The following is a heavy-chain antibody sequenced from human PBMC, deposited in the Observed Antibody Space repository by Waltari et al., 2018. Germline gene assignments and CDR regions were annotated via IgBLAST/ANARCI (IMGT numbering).Heavy chain of an antibody. V-gene: IGHV3-30*02. J-gene: IGHJ4*02. D-gene: IGHD6-25*01. Sequence: QVQLVESGGGVVQPGGSLRLSCAASGFTFSSYGMHWVRQAPGKGLEWVAFIRYYGSNKYYADSVKGRFTISRDNSKNTLYLQMNSLRAEDTAVYYCAKESAADYFDYWGQGTLVTVSS. CDR1: GFTFSSYG. CDR3: AKESAADYFDY. CDR2: IRYYGSNK.